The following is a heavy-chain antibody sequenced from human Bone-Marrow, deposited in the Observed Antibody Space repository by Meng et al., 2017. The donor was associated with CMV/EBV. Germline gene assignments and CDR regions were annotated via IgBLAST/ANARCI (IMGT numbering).Heavy chain of an antibody. D-gene: IGHD4/OR15-4a*01. J-gene: IGHJ4*02. CDR1: GYMFTTSN. CDR3: AREVLLNRDDGGQKLPNFLAY. CDR2: IFPSGGGT. Sequence: ASVKVSCKTSGYMFTTSNVHWVRQAPGQGLEWMGVIFPSGGGTTYAHIFQGRITMTRDPSTSTVYMELNTLRSEDTAVYFCAREVLLNRDDGGQKLPNFLAYWGQGTRVTVSS. V-gene: IGHV1-46*01.